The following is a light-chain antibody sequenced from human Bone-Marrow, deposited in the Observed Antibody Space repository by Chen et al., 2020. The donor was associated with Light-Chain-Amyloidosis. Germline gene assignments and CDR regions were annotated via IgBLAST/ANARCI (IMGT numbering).Light chain of an antibody. CDR3: SSYTITNTLV. Sequence: QSALTQPASFSGSTGQSITISGTGTSSDVGGDNHVSWYQQHPDKAPKLMIYEVTNRPSWVPDRFSGSKSDNTASLTISGLQTEDEADYFCSSYTITNTLVFGSGTRVTVL. J-gene: IGLJ1*01. CDR2: EVT. CDR1: SSDVGGDNH. V-gene: IGLV2-14*01.